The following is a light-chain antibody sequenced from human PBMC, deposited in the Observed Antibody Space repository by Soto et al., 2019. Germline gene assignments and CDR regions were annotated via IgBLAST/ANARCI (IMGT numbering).Light chain of an antibody. V-gene: IGLV1-44*01. CDR2: SNN. Sequence: QSVLTQPPSASGTPGQRVTNSCSGSSSNIGSNTVNWYQQLPGTAPKLLIYSNNQRPSGVPDRFSGSRSGTSASLAISGLQSEDEGDYYCAAWDDSLNGRGVFGGGPKLTVL. CDR3: AAWDDSLNGRGV. J-gene: IGLJ3*02. CDR1: SSNIGSNT.